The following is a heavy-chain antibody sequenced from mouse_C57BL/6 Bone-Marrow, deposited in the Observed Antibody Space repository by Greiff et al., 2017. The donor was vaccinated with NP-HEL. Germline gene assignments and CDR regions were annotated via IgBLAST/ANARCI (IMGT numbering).Heavy chain of an antibody. D-gene: IGHD4-1*02. Sequence: EVKLVESGGGLVQPGKSLKLSCESNEYEFPSHDMSWVRKTPEKRLELVAAINSDGGSTSYPDTMESRFINSRDNTKKTLYLQMSSLKSEDTALYYCARQDPTGTLADWGKGTLVTVSA. J-gene: IGHJ3*01. CDR3: ARQDPTGTLAD. CDR1: EYEFPSHD. CDR2: INSDGGST. V-gene: IGHV5-2*01.